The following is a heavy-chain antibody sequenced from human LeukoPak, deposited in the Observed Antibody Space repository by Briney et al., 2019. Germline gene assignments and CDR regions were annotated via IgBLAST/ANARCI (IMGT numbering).Heavy chain of an antibody. CDR3: ARFTKDSSSSSGYYFDY. CDR2: IYTSGST. CDR1: GVSVTSYY. V-gene: IGHV4-4*07. J-gene: IGHJ4*02. D-gene: IGHD6-13*01. Sequence: SETLSLTCTVSGVSVTSYYWSWLRQPAGKGLEWIGRIYTSGSTSYNPSLRSRLTMSVDTSKNQFSLNLSPVTAADTAVYYCARFTKDSSSSSGYYFDYWGQGTLVTVSS.